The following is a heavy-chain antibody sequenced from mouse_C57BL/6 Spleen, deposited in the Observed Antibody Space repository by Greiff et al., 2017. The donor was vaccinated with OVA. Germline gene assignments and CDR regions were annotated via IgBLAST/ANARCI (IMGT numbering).Heavy chain of an antibody. V-gene: IGHV5-17*01. J-gene: IGHJ1*01. Sequence: EVQLVESGGGLVKPGGSLKLSCAASGFTFSDYGMHWVRQAPETGLEWVAYISSGSSTIYYADTVKGRFTISRDNAKTTLYLQRTSLRAEDTAMYYCARQGDNCWYFDVWGSGTTVTVSS. D-gene: IGHD1-3*01. CDR2: ISSGSSTI. CDR1: GFTFSDYG. CDR3: ARQGDNCWYFDV.